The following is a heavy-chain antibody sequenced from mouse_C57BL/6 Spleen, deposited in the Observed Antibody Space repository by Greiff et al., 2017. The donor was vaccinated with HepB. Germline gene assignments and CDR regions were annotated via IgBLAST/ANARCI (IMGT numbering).Heavy chain of an antibody. CDR2: IYPGDGDT. CDR3: ARRGVTTVPYAMDY. J-gene: IGHJ4*01. Sequence: VQLQQSGAELVKPGASVKISCKASGYAFSSYWMNWVKQRPGKGLEWIGQIYPGDGDTNYNGKFKGKATLTADKSSSTAYMQLSSLTSEDSAVYFSARRGVTTVPYAMDYWGQGTSGTVSS. D-gene: IGHD1-1*01. V-gene: IGHV1-80*01. CDR1: GYAFSSYW.